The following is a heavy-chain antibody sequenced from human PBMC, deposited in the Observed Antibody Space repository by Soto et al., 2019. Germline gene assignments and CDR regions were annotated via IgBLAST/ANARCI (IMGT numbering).Heavy chain of an antibody. D-gene: IGHD2-15*01. V-gene: IGHV1-18*01. CDR1: GYTFTSYG. CDR2: ISAYNGNT. J-gene: IGHJ6*02. Sequence: ASVKVSCKASGYTFTSYGISWVRQAPGQGLERMGWISAYNGNTNYAQKLQGRVTMTTDTSTSTAYMELRSLRSDDTAVYYCARDIVVVVAALEPYYYYYGMDVWGQGTTVTVSS. CDR3: ARDIVVVVAALEPYYYYYGMDV.